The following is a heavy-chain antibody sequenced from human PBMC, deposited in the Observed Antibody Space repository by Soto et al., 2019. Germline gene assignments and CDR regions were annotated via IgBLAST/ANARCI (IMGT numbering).Heavy chain of an antibody. Sequence: ASVKVSFKASGYTFTSYGISWVRQAPGQGLEWMGWISAYNGNTNYAQKLQGRVTMTTDTSTSTAYMELRSLRSDDTAVYYCARLGGYSYGETNYYYYGMDVWGQGTTVTVSS. J-gene: IGHJ6*02. CDR2: ISAYNGNT. V-gene: IGHV1-18*01. CDR1: GYTFTSYG. CDR3: ARLGGYSYGETNYYYYGMDV. D-gene: IGHD5-18*01.